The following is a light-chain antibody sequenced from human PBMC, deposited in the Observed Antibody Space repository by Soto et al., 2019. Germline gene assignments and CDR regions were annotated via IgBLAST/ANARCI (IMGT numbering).Light chain of an antibody. V-gene: IGKV3-20*01. J-gene: IGKJ1*01. CDR3: QQYGSSPWT. CDR1: QSITNNY. CDR2: LAS. Sequence: EIVLTQSPGTLSLSLGERATLSCRASQSITNNYLAWYQQKPGQAPRLLIYLASNRAAGIPDRFSGSGSGADFTLTINRLEPEDFAVYHCQQYGSSPWTFDQGTKVDIK.